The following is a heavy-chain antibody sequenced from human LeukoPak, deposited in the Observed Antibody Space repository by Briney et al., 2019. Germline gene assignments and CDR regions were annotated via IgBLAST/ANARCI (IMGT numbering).Heavy chain of an antibody. J-gene: IGHJ3*02. CDR1: GYTFTSYG. D-gene: IGHD3-3*01. Sequence: GASVKVSCKASGYTFTSYGISWVRQAPGQGLEWMGWINPNSGGTNYAQKFQGRVTMTRDTSISTAYMELSRLRSDDTAVYHCARVITIFGVPDAFDIWGRGTMVTVSS. V-gene: IGHV1-2*02. CDR3: ARVITIFGVPDAFDI. CDR2: INPNSGGT.